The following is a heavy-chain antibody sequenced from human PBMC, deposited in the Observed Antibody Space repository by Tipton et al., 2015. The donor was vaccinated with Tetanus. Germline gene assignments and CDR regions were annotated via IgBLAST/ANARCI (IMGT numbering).Heavy chain of an antibody. CDR2: ISYDGSNK. Sequence: SLRLSCAASGFTFSSYGMHWVRQAPGKGLEWVAVISYDGSNKYYADSVKGLFTISRDNSKNTLYLQMNSLRAEDTAVYYCAKTIVVVTAKSSFDIWGQGTMVTVSS. CDR1: GFTFSSYG. CDR3: AKTIVVVTAKSSFDI. V-gene: IGHV3-30*18. J-gene: IGHJ3*02. D-gene: IGHD2-21*02.